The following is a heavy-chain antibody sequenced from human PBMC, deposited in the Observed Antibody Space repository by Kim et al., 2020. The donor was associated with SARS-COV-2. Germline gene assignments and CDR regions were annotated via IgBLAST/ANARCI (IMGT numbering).Heavy chain of an antibody. CDR3: ARSRRAAWDWYFDL. Sequence: GGSLRLSCAASGFTFSSYSMNWVRQAPGKGLEWVSSISSSSSYIYYADSVKGRFTISRDNAKNSLYLQMNSLRAEDTAVYYCARSRRAAWDWYFDLWGRGTLVTVSS. V-gene: IGHV3-21*01. J-gene: IGHJ2*01. CDR2: ISSSSSYI. D-gene: IGHD6-13*01. CDR1: GFTFSSYS.